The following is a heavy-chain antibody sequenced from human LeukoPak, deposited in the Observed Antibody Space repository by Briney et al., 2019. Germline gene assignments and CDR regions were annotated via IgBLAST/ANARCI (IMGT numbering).Heavy chain of an antibody. D-gene: IGHD1-7*01. CDR1: GFTFSSYG. CDR3: AKETVNWNYVIDY. Sequence: GGSLRLSCAASGFTFSSYGMHWVRQAPGKGLEWVAFIRYDGSNKYYADSVKGRFTISRDNSKNTLYLQMNSLRAEDTAVYYCAKETVNWNYVIDYWGQGTLVTVSS. V-gene: IGHV3-30*02. J-gene: IGHJ4*02. CDR2: IRYDGSNK.